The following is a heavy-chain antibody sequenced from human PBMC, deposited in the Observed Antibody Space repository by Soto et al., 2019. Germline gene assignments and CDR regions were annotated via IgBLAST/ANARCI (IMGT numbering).Heavy chain of an antibody. CDR3: ARERLITIIVVVSISPGDTVSEI. J-gene: IGHJ3*02. Sequence: GKGLEWVAVISYDGSNKYYADSVKGRFTISRDNSKNTLYLQMNSLRAEDTAVYYCARERLITIIVVVSISPGDTVSEILRKGTMV. D-gene: IGHD3-22*01. V-gene: IGHV3-30-3*01. CDR2: ISYDGSNK.